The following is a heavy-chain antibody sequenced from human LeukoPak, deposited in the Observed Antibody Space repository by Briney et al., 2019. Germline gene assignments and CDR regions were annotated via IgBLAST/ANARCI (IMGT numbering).Heavy chain of an antibody. J-gene: IGHJ4*02. V-gene: IGHV3-23*01. CDR3: AKEPIAVAGNYYFDY. Sequence: GGSLRLSCAASGFTFSSYAMSWVRHAPGKGLEWVSAISVSGGSTYYADSVKGRFTISRDNSKNTLYLQMNSLRAEDTAVYYCAKEPIAVAGNYYFDYWGQGTLVSVSS. D-gene: IGHD6-19*01. CDR1: GFTFSSYA. CDR2: ISVSGGST.